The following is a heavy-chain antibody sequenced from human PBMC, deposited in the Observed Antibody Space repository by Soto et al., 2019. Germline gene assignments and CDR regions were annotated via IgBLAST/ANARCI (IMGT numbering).Heavy chain of an antibody. CDR1: GFTFITYW. V-gene: IGHV3-7*05. CDR3: ARFPHPSIAVDGSGH. D-gene: IGHD6-19*01. Sequence: EVLLVESGGGLVQPGGSLRLSCAASGFTFITYWMSWVRQAPGKGLEWVANIKQDGSEQFYVDSVKGRFTISRDKAKNPTTSEIDSLKAADKGVYFLARFPHPSIAVDGSGHWGPGNLVTVSS. J-gene: IGHJ4*02. CDR2: IKQDGSEQ.